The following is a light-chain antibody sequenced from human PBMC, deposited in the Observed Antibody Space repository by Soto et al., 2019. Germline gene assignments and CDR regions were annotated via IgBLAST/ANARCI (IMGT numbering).Light chain of an antibody. CDR3: QHYNNWPPWT. CDR1: QSISSN. Sequence: EIVMTQSPATLSVSPGERATLSCRASQSISSNLAWYQQKPGQAPRLLMYATSTRATGIPARFRGSGSGTEFTLTISSLQSEDFAVYYCQHYNNWPPWTSGQGTKVEIK. V-gene: IGKV3-15*01. CDR2: ATS. J-gene: IGKJ1*01.